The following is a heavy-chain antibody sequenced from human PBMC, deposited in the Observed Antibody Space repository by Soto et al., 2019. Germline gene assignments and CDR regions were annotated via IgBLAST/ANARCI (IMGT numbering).Heavy chain of an antibody. V-gene: IGHV3-74*01. Sequence: PGGSLRLSCAASGFTFSSYAMNWVRQAPGKGLVWVSGINSDGSSTSYADSVKGRFTISRDNAKNTLYLQMNSLRAEDTAVYYCASGGSSLNFDSWGQGTLVTVSS. D-gene: IGHD6-6*01. CDR3: ASGGSSLNFDS. CDR2: INSDGSST. CDR1: GFTFSSYA. J-gene: IGHJ4*02.